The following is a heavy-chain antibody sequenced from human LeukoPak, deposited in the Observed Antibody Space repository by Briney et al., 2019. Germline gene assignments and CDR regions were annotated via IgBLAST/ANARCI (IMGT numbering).Heavy chain of an antibody. V-gene: IGHV3-21*01. CDR1: GFTFSSYI. D-gene: IGHD6-19*01. CDR2: ITSSSSYI. J-gene: IGHJ5*02. Sequence: GGSLRLSCAASGFTFSSYIMNWVRQAPGKGLEWVSSITSSSSYIYYADSVKGRFTISRDNAKNSLYLQMNSLRAEDTAVYYCARDESGYSSGLNWFDPWGQGTLVTVSS. CDR3: ARDESGYSSGLNWFDP.